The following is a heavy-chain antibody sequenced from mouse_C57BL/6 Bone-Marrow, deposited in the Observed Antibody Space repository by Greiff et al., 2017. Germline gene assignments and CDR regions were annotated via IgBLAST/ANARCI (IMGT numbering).Heavy chain of an antibody. CDR3: SSFDGNYFDF. CDR2: IDPEIGDT. J-gene: IGHJ2*01. V-gene: IGHV14-4*01. D-gene: IGHD2-3*01. Sequence: EVKLMESGAELVRPRASVKLSCTASGFNIKDDYIHWVKQRPEQGLEWIGWIDPEIGDTEYASKFQGKATITSDTSSNTAYLQLSSLTSEDTAVYYCSSFDGNYFDFWGQGTPLTVAS. CDR1: GFNIKDDY.